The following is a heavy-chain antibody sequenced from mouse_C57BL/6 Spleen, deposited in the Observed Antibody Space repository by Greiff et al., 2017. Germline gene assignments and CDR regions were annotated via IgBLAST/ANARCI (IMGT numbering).Heavy chain of an antibody. V-gene: IGHV1-26*01. D-gene: IGHD1-1*01. CDR2: INPNNGGT. Sequence: EVQLQQSGPELVKPGASVKISCKASGYTFTDYYMNWVKQSHGKSLEWIGDINPNNGGTSYNQKFKGKATLTVDKSSSTAYMELRSLTSEDSAVYYCARRDYYGHYFDYWGQGTTLTVSS. J-gene: IGHJ2*01. CDR3: ARRDYYGHYFDY. CDR1: GYTFTDYY.